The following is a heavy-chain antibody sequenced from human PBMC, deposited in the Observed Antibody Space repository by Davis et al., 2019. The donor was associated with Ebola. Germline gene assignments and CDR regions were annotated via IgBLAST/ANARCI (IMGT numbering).Heavy chain of an antibody. CDR1: GGSVSSGGYY. D-gene: IGHD3-22*01. CDR3: ARDYYDSNGYLYYFDH. Sequence: MPSETLSLTCTVSGGSVSSGGYYWNWIRQPPGKGLEWIGYIYYSGSTDYSPSLRGRVTISLDTSKNQFSLKLTSVTAADTAVYYCARDYYDSNGYLYYFDHWGQGTLVTVSS. J-gene: IGHJ4*02. V-gene: IGHV4-61*08. CDR2: IYYSGST.